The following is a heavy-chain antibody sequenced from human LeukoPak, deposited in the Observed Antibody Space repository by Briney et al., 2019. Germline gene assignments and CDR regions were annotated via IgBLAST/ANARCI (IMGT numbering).Heavy chain of an antibody. J-gene: IGHJ3*02. CDR1: GFTFSSYG. CDR2: ISSSSSYI. CDR3: ARDGVGVISSGWYRGPFDI. Sequence: GGSLRLSCAASGFTFSSYGMHWVRQDPGKGLEWVSSISSSSSYIYYADSVKGRFTISRDNAKNSLYLQMNSLRAEDTAVYYCARDGVGVISSGWYRGPFDIWGQGTMVTVSS. V-gene: IGHV3-21*01. D-gene: IGHD6-19*01.